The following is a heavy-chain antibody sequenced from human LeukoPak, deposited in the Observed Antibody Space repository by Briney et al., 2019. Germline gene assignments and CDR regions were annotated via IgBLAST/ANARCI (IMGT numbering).Heavy chain of an antibody. CDR2: IIPILGIA. V-gene: IGHV1-69*04. CDR1: GGTFSSYA. CDR3: ARVRACSSTSCGNWFDP. D-gene: IGHD2-2*01. J-gene: IGHJ5*02. Sequence: ASVKDSCKASGGTFSSYAISWVRQAPGQGLEWMGRIIPILGIANYAQKFQGRVTITADKSTSTAYMELSSLRSEDTAVYYCARVRACSSTSCGNWFDPWGQGTLVTVSS.